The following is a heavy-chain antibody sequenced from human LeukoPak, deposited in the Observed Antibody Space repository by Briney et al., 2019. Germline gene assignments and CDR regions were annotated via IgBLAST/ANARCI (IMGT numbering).Heavy chain of an antibody. CDR3: ARVQTNSYDYGDHDGSYYFDY. CDR2: INHSGST. D-gene: IGHD4-17*01. Sequence: SETLSLTCAVYGGSFSGYYWSWIRQPPGKGLEWIGEINHSGSTNYNPSLKSRVTISVDTSKNQFSLKLSSVTAADTAVYYCARVQTNSYDYGDHDGSYYFDYWAREPWSPSPQ. J-gene: IGHJ4*02. V-gene: IGHV4-34*01. CDR1: GGSFSGYY.